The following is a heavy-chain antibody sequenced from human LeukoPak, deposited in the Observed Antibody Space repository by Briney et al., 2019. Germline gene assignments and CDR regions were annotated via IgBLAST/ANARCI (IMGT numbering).Heavy chain of an antibody. CDR3: AHSSSWTRTFDY. CDR1: GGSISSYY. CDR2: IYYSGST. J-gene: IGHJ4*02. D-gene: IGHD6-13*01. Sequence: SETLSLTCTVSGGSISSYYWSWIRQPPGKGLEWIGYIYYSGSTNYNPSLKSRVTISVDTSKNQFSLKLSSVTAADTAVYYCAHSSSWTRTFDYWGQGTLVTVSS. V-gene: IGHV4-59*08.